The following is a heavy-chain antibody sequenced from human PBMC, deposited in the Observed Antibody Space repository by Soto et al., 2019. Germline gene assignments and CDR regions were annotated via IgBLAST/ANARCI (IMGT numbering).Heavy chain of an antibody. D-gene: IGHD2-15*01. V-gene: IGHV1-8*01. CDR1: GYTFTSYD. J-gene: IGHJ6*02. Sequence: QVQLVQSGAEVKKPGASVKVSCKASGYTFTSYDINWVRQATGQGLEWMGWMNPNSSNTGYAQKYQGRVTKTRNTSISTAYMELSILRSEDTAVYYCARGATPYYYYYYGMDVWGQGTTVTVSS. CDR3: ARGATPYYYYYYGMDV. CDR2: MNPNSSNT.